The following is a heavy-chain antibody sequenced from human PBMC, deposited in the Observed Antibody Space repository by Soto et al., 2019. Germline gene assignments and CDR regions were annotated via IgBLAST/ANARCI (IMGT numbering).Heavy chain of an antibody. V-gene: IGHV3-33*01. D-gene: IGHD3-22*01. CDR1: GFTFSSYG. CDR2: IWYDGSNK. CDR3: ARAAQYYYDSSGYFLH. Sequence: QVQLVESGGGVVQPGRSLRLSCAASGFTFSSYGMHWVRQAPGKGLEWVAVIWYDGSNKYYADSVKGRFTISRDNSKNTLDLQMNSLRAEDTAVYYCARAAQYYYDSSGYFLHWGQGTLVTVSS. J-gene: IGHJ1*01.